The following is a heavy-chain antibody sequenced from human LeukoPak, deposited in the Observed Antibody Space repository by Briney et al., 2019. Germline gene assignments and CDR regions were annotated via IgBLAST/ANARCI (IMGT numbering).Heavy chain of an antibody. CDR2: ISGSGGST. V-gene: IGHV3-23*01. CDR3: AKDDHAGDYYDSSGYS. D-gene: IGHD3-22*01. J-gene: IGHJ5*02. CDR1: GFTFSSYA. Sequence: PGGSLRLSCAASGFTFSSYAMSWVRQAPGRGLEWVSAISGSGGSTYYADSVKGRFAISRDNSKNTLYLQMNSLRAEDTAVYYCAKDDHAGDYYDSSGYSWGQGTLVTVSS.